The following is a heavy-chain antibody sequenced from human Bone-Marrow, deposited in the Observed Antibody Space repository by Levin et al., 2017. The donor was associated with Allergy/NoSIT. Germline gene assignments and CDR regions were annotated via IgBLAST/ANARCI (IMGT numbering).Heavy chain of an antibody. D-gene: IGHD3-22*01. CDR1: GISFSNDG. CDR2: ISYDGSNK. Sequence: GESLKISCAASGISFSNDGIHWVRQAPGKGLEWVAAISYDGSNKYYADSVKGRFTVSRDKSKNTLYLQMNSLRAEDTAVYFCAKALRSFYYETSGYSNYYYFGMDVWGQGTTVTVSS. CDR3: AKALRSFYYETSGYSNYYYFGMDV. V-gene: IGHV3-30*18. J-gene: IGHJ6*02.